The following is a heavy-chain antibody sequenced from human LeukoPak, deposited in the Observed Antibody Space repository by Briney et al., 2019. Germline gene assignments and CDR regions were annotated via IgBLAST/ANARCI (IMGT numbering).Heavy chain of an antibody. D-gene: IGHD1-7*01. CDR3: ARGTGATFAKTFDY. J-gene: IGHJ4*02. CDR2: TYYRSKWCY. V-gene: IGHV6-1*01. CDR1: GDSVSSNSAT. Sequence: SQTLSLTCAISGDSVSSNSATWNWIRQSPSRGLEWLGRTYYRSKWCYDYAASVKSRITVKPDTSKTQFSLQLNSVIPEDTAVYYCARGTGATFAKTFDYWGQGTLVTVSS.